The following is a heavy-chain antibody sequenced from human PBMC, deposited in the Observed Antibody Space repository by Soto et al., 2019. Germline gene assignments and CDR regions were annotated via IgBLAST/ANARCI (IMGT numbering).Heavy chain of an antibody. Sequence: QPGGSLRLSCVASGFTLSSYSMNWVRQAPGKGLEWISYISSGSDTIYYADPVKGRFTVSRDNAKNSLYLQMNSLRDEDTAVYYCARPGEGVLFYYALDVWGQGTTVTVSS. CDR2: ISSGSDTI. D-gene: IGHD3-16*01. CDR1: GFTLSSYS. V-gene: IGHV3-48*02. J-gene: IGHJ6*02. CDR3: ARPGEGVLFYYALDV.